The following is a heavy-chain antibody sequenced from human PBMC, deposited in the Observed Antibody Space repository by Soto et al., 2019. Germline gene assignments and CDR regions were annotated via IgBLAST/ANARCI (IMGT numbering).Heavy chain of an antibody. CDR3: AGADSGWARYYYGMDV. V-gene: IGHV1-69*06. CDR2: IIPIFGTA. Sequence: EASVKVSCKASGGTFSSYAISWVRQAPGQGLEWMGGIIPIFGTANYAQKFQGRVTITADKSTSTAYMELSSLRSEDTAVYYCAGADSGWARYYYGMDVWGQGTTVTVSS. CDR1: GGTFSSYA. D-gene: IGHD6-19*01. J-gene: IGHJ6*02.